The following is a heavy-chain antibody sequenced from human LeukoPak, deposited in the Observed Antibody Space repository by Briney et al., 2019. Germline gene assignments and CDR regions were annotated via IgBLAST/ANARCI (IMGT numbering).Heavy chain of an antibody. Sequence: SETLSLTCTVSGGSINSYYWSWIRQPPGKGLEWIGYIYYSGSTNYNPSLKSRVTISVDTSNNKFSLKLTALTAADTAVYYCVRHLSAGRPAFDIWGQGTMVAVSS. J-gene: IGHJ3*02. D-gene: IGHD2-15*01. CDR2: IYYSGST. CDR1: GGSINSYY. CDR3: VRHLSAGRPAFDI. V-gene: IGHV4-59*08.